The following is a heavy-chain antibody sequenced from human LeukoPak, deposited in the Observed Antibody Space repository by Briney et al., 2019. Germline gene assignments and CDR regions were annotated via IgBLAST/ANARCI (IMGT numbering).Heavy chain of an antibody. CDR3: ASSGWDSYNWFDP. V-gene: IGHV4-39*01. CDR1: GGSISGSSYY. J-gene: IGHJ5*02. CDR2: IYYSGST. Sequence: SETLSLTCTVSGGSISGSSYYWGWIRQPPGKGLEWIGSIYYSGSTYYNPSLKSRVTISVDTSKNQLSLKLSSVTAADTAVYYCASSGWDSYNWFDPWGQGTLVTVSS. D-gene: IGHD6-25*01.